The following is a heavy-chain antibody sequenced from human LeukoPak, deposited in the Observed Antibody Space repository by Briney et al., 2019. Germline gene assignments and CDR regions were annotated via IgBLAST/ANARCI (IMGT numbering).Heavy chain of an antibody. Sequence: PGGSLGLSCAASGFMFTHHGMHWVRQAPGKGLEWVAVIWSDGTNKFYSDSVKGRFAISRDNSNDMVYLQMNGLRVDDTAVYYCAKDIQRGFDHTNSLDSWGQGTLVIVSS. CDR2: IWSDGTNK. V-gene: IGHV3-33*06. D-gene: IGHD4-11*01. J-gene: IGHJ4*02. CDR1: GFMFTHHG. CDR3: AKDIQRGFDHTNSLDS.